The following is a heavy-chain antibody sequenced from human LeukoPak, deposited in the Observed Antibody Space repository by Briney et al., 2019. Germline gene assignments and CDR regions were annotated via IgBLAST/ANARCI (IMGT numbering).Heavy chain of an antibody. V-gene: IGHV1-2*02. J-gene: IGHJ4*02. CDR2: INPNSGGT. D-gene: IGHD6-13*01. Sequence: ASVKVSCKASGYTFTGYYMHWVRQAPGQGLEWMGWINPNSGGTNYAQKFKGRVTMTRDTSISTAYMELSRLRSDDTAVYYCARVPGYSSSHGDYWGQGTLVTVSS. CDR3: ARVPGYSSSHGDY. CDR1: GYTFTGYY.